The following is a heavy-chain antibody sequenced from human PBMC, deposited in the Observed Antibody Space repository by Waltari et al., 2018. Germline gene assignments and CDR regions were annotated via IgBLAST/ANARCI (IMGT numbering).Heavy chain of an antibody. CDR3: ARDYCDRTNCHGMDV. Sequence: QVQLVESGGGVVQPGRSLRLSCVASGFTFSSYAMHWVLQAPGKGLEWVAVMSYNGRNIYYVDSVKGRFTISRDNSKKMLYMQMNSLRTEDTAIYYCARDYCDRTNCHGMDVWGQGTTVTVS. CDR2: MSYNGRNI. D-gene: IGHD3-22*01. J-gene: IGHJ6*02. CDR1: GFTFSSYA. V-gene: IGHV3-30*04.